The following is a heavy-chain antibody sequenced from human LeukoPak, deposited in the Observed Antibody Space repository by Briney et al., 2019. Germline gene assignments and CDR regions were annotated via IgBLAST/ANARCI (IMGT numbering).Heavy chain of an antibody. CDR3: ARDSNYDFWSGPSYYFDY. D-gene: IGHD3-3*01. CDR1: GFTFSSYS. Sequence: SGGSLRLSCAASGFTFSSYSMSWVRQAPGKGLEWVANIKQDGSEKYYVDSVKGRFTISRDNAKNSLYLQMNSLRAEDTAVYYCARDSNYDFWSGPSYYFDYWGQGTLVTVSS. V-gene: IGHV3-7*01. CDR2: IKQDGSEK. J-gene: IGHJ4*02.